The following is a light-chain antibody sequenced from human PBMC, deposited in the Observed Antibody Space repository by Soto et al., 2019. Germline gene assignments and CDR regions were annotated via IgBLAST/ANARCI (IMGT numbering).Light chain of an antibody. CDR3: QQYGISFGT. CDR2: GAS. Sequence: EIVLTQSPGTLSLSPGERATLSWRASQSVSSSYLAWYQQKPGQAPRLLIYGASSRATGIPDRFSGSGSGTDFTLTISRLQPEDFAVYYCQQYGISFGTFGQGTKVEIK. J-gene: IGKJ1*01. V-gene: IGKV3-20*01. CDR1: QSVSSSY.